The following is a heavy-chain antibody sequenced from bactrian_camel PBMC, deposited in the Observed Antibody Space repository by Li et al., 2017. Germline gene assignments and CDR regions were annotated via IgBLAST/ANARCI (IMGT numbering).Heavy chain of an antibody. CDR1: GRTYSKWC. V-gene: IGHV3S57*01. CDR2: IDSRGIT. CDR3: AASWDVTAIEALGRIADPAFGY. Sequence: HVQLVESGGGSVQAGGSLRLSCAASGRTYSKWCMGWFRQISGKEREGLATIDSRGITAYADSVKGRFTISKDNAKNILYLQMDNLKPEDSATYRCAASWDVTAIEALGRIADPAFGYWGEGTQVTVS. D-gene: IGHD2*01. J-gene: IGHJ6*01.